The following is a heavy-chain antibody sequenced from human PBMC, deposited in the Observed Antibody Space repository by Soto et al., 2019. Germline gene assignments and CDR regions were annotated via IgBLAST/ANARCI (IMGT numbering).Heavy chain of an antibody. CDR2: IYYSGST. V-gene: IGHV4-59*01. D-gene: IGHD6-19*01. CDR1: GAPTSIYN. CDR3: ARVGKQWLTYDY. J-gene: IGHJ4*02. Sequence: SETLSLTCTVSGAPTSIYNWTWTRQPPGKGLEWIGYIYYSGSTNYNPSLKSRVTISVDTSKNQFSLKLSSVTAADTAVYYCARVGKQWLTYDYWGQGTLVTVSS.